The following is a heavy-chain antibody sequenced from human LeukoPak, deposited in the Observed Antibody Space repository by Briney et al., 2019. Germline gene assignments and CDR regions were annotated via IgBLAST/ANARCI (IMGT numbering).Heavy chain of an antibody. CDR1: GFTFGSYD. CDR2: IPFGGGKK. CDR3: ARPFTTAFDY. D-gene: IGHD2-21*02. Sequence: GRSLRLSCAASGFTFGSYDMHWVRQAPGKGLEWVAFIPFGGGKKYYADSVKGRFTISRDNSRNTLYLEMKSLRAEDTAVYYCARPFTTAFDYWGQGTLVTVSS. V-gene: IGHV3-30*03. J-gene: IGHJ4*02.